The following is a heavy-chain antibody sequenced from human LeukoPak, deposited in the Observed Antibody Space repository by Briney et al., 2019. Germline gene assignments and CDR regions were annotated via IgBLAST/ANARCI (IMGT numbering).Heavy chain of an antibody. CDR1: GDXFSSFH. J-gene: IGHJ2*01. D-gene: IGHD3-9*01. CDR2: IFHTGST. Sequence: SETLSLTCIVSGDXFSSFHCHWIRQPPGKGLEWIGDIFHTGSTNYNPSLERRVTMSVDTSKNQFSLHLTSVTAADTAVYYCAKVPGRYLDFLWYFDLWGRGTLVTVSS. V-gene: IGHV4-59*01. CDR3: AKVPGRYLDFLWYFDL.